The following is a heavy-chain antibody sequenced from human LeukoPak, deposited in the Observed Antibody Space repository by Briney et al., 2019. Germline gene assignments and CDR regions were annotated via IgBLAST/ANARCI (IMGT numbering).Heavy chain of an antibody. J-gene: IGHJ5*02. CDR2: INHSGST. D-gene: IGHD3-10*01. Sequence: PSETLSLTCAVYGGSFSGYYWSWIRQPPGKGLEWTGEINHSGSTNYNPSLKSRVTISVDTSKNQFSLKLSSVTAADTAVYYCARALWFGELFRRWFDPWGQGTLVTVSS. V-gene: IGHV4-34*01. CDR1: GGSFSGYY. CDR3: ARALWFGELFRRWFDP.